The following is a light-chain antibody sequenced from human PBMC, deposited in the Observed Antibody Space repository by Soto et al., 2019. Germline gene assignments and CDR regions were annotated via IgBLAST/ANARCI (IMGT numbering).Light chain of an antibody. J-gene: IGKJ1*01. Sequence: EIVLTQSPATLSLSPGERATLSCRASQSVSSFLAWYQQTPGQAPRLLIYDASNRATGIPARFSGSGSATDFTLTISSLEPEDFAVYYCQQRSSWWTFGQGTKVEIK. CDR2: DAS. CDR3: QQRSSWWT. CDR1: QSVSSF. V-gene: IGKV3-11*01.